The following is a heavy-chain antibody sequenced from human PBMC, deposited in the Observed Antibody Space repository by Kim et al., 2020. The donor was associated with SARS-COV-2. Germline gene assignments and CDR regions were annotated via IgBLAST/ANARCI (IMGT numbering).Heavy chain of an antibody. CDR1: GFTFSSYS. CDR2: ISSSSSYI. D-gene: IGHD1-26*01. V-gene: IGHV3-21*01. J-gene: IGHJ4*02. Sequence: GGSLRLSCAASGFTFSSYSMNWVRQAPGKGLEWVSSISSSSSYIYYADSVKGRFTISRDNAKNSLYLQMNSLRAEDTAVYYCAREWGSGSRRSDDFDYWGQGTLVTVSS. CDR3: AREWGSGSRRSDDFDY.